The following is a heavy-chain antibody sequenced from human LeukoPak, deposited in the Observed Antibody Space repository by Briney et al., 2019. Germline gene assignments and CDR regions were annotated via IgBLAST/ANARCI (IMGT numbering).Heavy chain of an antibody. V-gene: IGHV4-34*01. J-gene: IGHJ4*02. Sequence: KSSETLSLTCAVYGGSFSGYYWSWIRQPPGKGLEWIGEINHSGSTNSNPSLKSRVTISVDTSKNQFSLKLTSVTAADTAVYYCATMVRGVRGRWGQGTLVTVSS. CDR2: INHSGST. D-gene: IGHD3-10*01. CDR3: ATMVRGVRGR. CDR1: GGSFSGYY.